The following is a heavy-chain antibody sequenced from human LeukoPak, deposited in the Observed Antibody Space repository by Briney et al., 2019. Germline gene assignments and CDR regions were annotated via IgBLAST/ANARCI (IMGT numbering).Heavy chain of an antibody. J-gene: IGHJ6*04. Sequence: PGGSLRLSCAASGFTFSNYAMNWVRQAPGKGLEWVSSISGSGTDIYYADSVKGRFTISRDNAKNSLYLQMNSLRAEDTAVYYCAELGITMIGGVWGKGTTVTISS. CDR3: AELGITMIGGV. D-gene: IGHD3-10*02. CDR2: ISGSGTDI. V-gene: IGHV3-21*01. CDR1: GFTFSNYA.